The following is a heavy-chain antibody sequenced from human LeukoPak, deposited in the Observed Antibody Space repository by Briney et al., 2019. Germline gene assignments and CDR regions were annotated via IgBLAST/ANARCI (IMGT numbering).Heavy chain of an antibody. CDR3: ATGSLPGGFDH. CDR2: ISQDGSEK. J-gene: IGHJ4*02. V-gene: IGHV3-7*02. CDR1: GFTLSTYW. D-gene: IGHD1-14*01. Sequence: PGGSLRLSCAASGFTLSTYWMSWVRQAPGRGLEWVAHISQDGSEKYYVDSVKGRFTISRDNAKNSIYLQMNSLRAEDTAVYYCATGSLPGGFDHWGQGTLVTVSS.